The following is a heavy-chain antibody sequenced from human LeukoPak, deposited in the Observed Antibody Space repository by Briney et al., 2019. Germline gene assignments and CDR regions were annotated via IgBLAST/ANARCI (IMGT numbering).Heavy chain of an antibody. J-gene: IGHJ4*02. CDR3: AREGEWELTPFDY. CDR2: ISSSSSYI. Sequence: GGSLRLSCAASGFTFSSYSMNWVRQAPGKGLEWVSSISSSSSYIYYADSVKGRFTISRDNAKNSLYLQMNSLRAEDTAVYYCAREGEWELTPFDYWGQGTLVTVSS. CDR1: GFTFSSYS. V-gene: IGHV3-21*01. D-gene: IGHD1-26*01.